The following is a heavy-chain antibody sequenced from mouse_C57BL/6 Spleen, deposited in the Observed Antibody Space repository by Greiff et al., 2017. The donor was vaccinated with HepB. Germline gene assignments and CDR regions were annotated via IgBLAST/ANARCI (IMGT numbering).Heavy chain of an antibody. J-gene: IGHJ2*01. Sequence: VKLVESGAELARPGASVKLSCKASGYTFTSYGISWVKQRTGQGLEWIGEIYPRSGNTYYNEKFKGKATLTADKSSSTAYMELRSLTSEDSAVYFCARSPGSSPVFDYWGQGTTLTVSS. D-gene: IGHD1-1*01. CDR3: ARSPGSSPVFDY. V-gene: IGHV1-81*01. CDR1: GYTFTSYG. CDR2: IYPRSGNT.